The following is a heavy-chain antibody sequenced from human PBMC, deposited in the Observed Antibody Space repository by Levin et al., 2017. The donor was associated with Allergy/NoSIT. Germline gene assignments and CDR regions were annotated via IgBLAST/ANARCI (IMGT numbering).Heavy chain of an antibody. CDR1: GGSIRNYY. CDR3: ARDRTSGIVREFDGSEGGMDV. J-gene: IGHJ6*02. D-gene: IGHD3-9*01. V-gene: IGHV4-59*01. CDR2: IYYSGST. Sequence: SQTLSLTCRVSGGSIRNYYWSWIRQRPGRGLEWIGYIYYSGSTNYNPSLEGRVTFSVDMSKNQFSLTLSSVTAADTAVYYFARDRTSGIVREFDGSEGGMDVWGQGTTVTVSS.